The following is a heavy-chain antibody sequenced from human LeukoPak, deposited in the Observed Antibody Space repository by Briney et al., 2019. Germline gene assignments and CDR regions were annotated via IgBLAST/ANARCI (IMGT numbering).Heavy chain of an antibody. D-gene: IGHD3-10*01. CDR3: ARESYTMVRGVITYY. CDR2: IYYSGST. CDR1: GGSIRSYY. Sequence: SETLSLTCTVSGGSIRSYYWSWIRQPPGKGLGWIEYIYYSGSTNYNPSLKSRVTISVDTSKNQFSLKLSSVTAADTAVYYCARESYTMVRGVITYYWGQGTLVTVSS. V-gene: IGHV4-59*01. J-gene: IGHJ4*02.